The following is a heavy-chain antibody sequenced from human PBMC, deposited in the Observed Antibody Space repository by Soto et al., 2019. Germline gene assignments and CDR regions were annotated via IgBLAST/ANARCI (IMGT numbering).Heavy chain of an antibody. CDR1: GFTFSNYW. D-gene: IGHD3-16*01. V-gene: IGHV3-74*01. CDR2: INTDGSTT. Sequence: EVQLVESGGGLVQPGGSLRLSRAASGFTFSNYWMHWVRQAPGKGPVWVSRINTDGSTTNYADSVKGRFTISRDNAKNTLYLQTNSLGAEDKDVYYCARDLGGYASHWGQGTLVTVSS. CDR3: ARDLGGYASH. J-gene: IGHJ4*02.